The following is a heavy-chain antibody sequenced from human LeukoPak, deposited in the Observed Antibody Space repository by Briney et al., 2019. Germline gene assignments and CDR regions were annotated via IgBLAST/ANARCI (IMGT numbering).Heavy chain of an antibody. V-gene: IGHV4-34*01. CDR1: GGSFSGYY. CDR2: INHSGST. J-gene: IGHJ5*02. Sequence: SETLSLTCAVYGGSFSGYYWSWIRQPPGKGLEWIGEINHSGSTNYNPSLKSRVTISVDTSKNQFSLKLSSVTAADTAVYYCARRIRFLEWLLENWFDPWGQGTLVTVS. D-gene: IGHD3-3*01. CDR3: ARRIRFLEWLLENWFDP.